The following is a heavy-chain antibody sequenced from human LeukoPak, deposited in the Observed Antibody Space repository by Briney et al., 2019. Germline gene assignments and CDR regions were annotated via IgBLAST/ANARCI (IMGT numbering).Heavy chain of an antibody. Sequence: GGSLRLSCAASGSTFSNVWMSWVRQVPGKGLEFVANIKYDDTVKNYVDSVKGRFTISRDNPSNSVYLQMDSLRPEDTALYYCARDPDSSAFDYWGQGAQVTVSS. CDR1: GSTFSNVW. J-gene: IGHJ4*02. CDR3: ARDPDSSAFDY. CDR2: IKYDDTVK. V-gene: IGHV3-7*01. D-gene: IGHD2-15*01.